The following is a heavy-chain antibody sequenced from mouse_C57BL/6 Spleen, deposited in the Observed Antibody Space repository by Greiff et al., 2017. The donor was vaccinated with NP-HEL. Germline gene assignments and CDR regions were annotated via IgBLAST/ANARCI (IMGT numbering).Heavy chain of an antibody. CDR2: IDPSDSYT. J-gene: IGHJ2*01. CDR3: ARGVVAKGYFDY. V-gene: IGHV1-50*01. CDR1: GYTFTSYW. Sequence: QVHVKQPGAELVKPGASVKLSCKASGYTFTSYWMQWVKQRPGQGLEWIGEIDPSDSYTNYNQKFKGKATLTVDTSSSTAYMQLSSLTSEDSAVYYCARGVVAKGYFDYWGQGTTLTVSS. D-gene: IGHD1-1*01.